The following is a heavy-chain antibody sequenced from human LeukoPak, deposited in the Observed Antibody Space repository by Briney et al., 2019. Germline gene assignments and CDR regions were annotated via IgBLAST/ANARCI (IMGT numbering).Heavy chain of an antibody. J-gene: IGHJ4*02. CDR3: ASLSGYADY. V-gene: IGHV3-23*01. D-gene: IGHD5-12*01. Sequence: GGSLRLSCAASGFTFSSYAMSWVRQAPGKGLEWVSAISGSGGSTYYAGSVKGRFTISRDNSKNTLYLQMNSLRAEDTVVYYCASLSGYADYWGQGTLVTVSS. CDR1: GFTFSSYA. CDR2: ISGSGGST.